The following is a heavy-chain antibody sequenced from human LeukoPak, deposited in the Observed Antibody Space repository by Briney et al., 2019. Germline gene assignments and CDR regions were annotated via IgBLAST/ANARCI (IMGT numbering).Heavy chain of an antibody. CDR3: AKRRFDRSGYFFDY. D-gene: IGHD3-22*01. Sequence: GGSLRLSCAASGFTFSSYEMNWVRQAPGKGLEWVSTINGSGVGTYYTDSVKGRFTISRDNSKNTVYLQMNSLRVEDTAVYYCAKRRFDRSGYFFDYWGQGTLVTVSS. J-gene: IGHJ4*02. CDR1: GFTFSSYE. CDR2: INGSGVGT. V-gene: IGHV3-23*01.